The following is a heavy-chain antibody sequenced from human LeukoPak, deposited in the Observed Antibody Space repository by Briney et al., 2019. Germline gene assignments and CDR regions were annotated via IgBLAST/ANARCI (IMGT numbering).Heavy chain of an antibody. J-gene: IGHJ4*02. CDR2: IDPSDSYT. V-gene: IGHV5-10-1*01. CDR3: ARHSEAGIAAAGTRY. D-gene: IGHD6-13*01. Sequence: GESLKISCKGSRYSFTSYWISWVRQMPGKGLEWMGRIDPSDSYTNYSPSFQGHVTISADKSISTAYLQWSSLKASDTAMYYCARHSEAGIAAAGTRYWGQGTLVTVSS. CDR1: RYSFTSYW.